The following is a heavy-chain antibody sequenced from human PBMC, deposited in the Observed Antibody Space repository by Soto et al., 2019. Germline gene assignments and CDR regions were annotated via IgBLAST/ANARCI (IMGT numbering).Heavy chain of an antibody. D-gene: IGHD6-6*01. Sequence: ASVKFSCKASGYTFTGYYMHWVRQAPGQGLEWMGWINPNSGGTNYAQKFQGWVTMTRDTSISTAYMELSRLRSDDTAVYYCARDFAYSSSSGHAFDIWGQGTMVTVSS. CDR2: INPNSGGT. CDR3: ARDFAYSSSSGHAFDI. CDR1: GYTFTGYY. J-gene: IGHJ3*02. V-gene: IGHV1-2*04.